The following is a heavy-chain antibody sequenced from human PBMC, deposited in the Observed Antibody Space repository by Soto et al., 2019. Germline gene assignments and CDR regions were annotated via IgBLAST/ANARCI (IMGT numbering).Heavy chain of an antibody. J-gene: IGHJ4*02. CDR2: IYYSGST. Sequence: PSVTKSVTCAVASGSISSNDCWSWIRQHPGKGLEWIGYIYYSGSTYYNPSLKSRVTISVDTSKNQFSLKLSSVTAADTAVYYCARAYSSSPFDYWGQGTLVTVSS. CDR1: SGSISSNDC. D-gene: IGHD6-6*01. V-gene: IGHV4-31*11. CDR3: ARAYSSSPFDY.